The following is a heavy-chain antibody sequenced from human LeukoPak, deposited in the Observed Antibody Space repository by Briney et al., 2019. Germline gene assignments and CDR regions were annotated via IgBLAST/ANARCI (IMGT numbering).Heavy chain of an antibody. V-gene: IGHV1-24*01. CDR2: FDPEDGET. J-gene: IGHJ6*02. D-gene: IGHD3-3*01. CDR3: ATDHYDFWSGYYSQPTNRPGMDV. CDR1: GCTLTELS. Sequence: GAPVKVSCKVSGCTLTELSMHWVRQAPGKGLEWMGGFDPEDGETIYAQKFQGRVTMTEDTSTDTAYMELSSLRSEDTAVYYCATDHYDFWSGYYSQPTNRPGMDVWGQGTTVNVFS.